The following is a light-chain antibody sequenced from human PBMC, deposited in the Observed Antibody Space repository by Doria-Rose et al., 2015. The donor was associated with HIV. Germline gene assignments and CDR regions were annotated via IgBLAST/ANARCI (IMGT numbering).Light chain of an antibody. CDR2: DTS. J-gene: IGLJ2*01. CDR3: LLSYSGAPGG. CDR1: TGAVTSGHY. V-gene: IGLV7-46*01. Sequence: QSVVTQEPSLTVSPGGTVTLTCGSSTGAVTSGHYPYWFQQKPGQAPRTLIYDTSNKHSWTPARFSGSLLGGKAALTLSGAQPEDEAEYYRLLSYSGAPGGFGGGTKLTVL.